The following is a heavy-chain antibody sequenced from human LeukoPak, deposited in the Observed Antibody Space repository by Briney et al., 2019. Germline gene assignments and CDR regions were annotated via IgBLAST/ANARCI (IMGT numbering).Heavy chain of an antibody. CDR2: INHSGST. Sequence: PSETLSLTCAVYGGSFSGYYWSWIRQPPGKGLEWIGEINHSGSTNYNPSPKSRVTISVDTSKNQFSLKLSSVTAADTAVYYCARGLIVENWFDPWGQGTLVTVSS. V-gene: IGHV4-34*01. CDR1: GGSFSGYY. J-gene: IGHJ5*02. CDR3: ARGLIVENWFDP. D-gene: IGHD2-15*01.